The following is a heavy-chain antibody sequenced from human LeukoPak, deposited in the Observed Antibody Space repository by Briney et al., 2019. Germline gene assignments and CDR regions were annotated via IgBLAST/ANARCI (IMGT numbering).Heavy chain of an antibody. CDR1: GYTFTSYG. V-gene: IGHV1-18*01. J-gene: IGHJ4*02. Sequence: DSVKVSCKASGYTFTSYGISWVRQAPGQGLEWMGWISAYNGNTNYAQKLQGRVTMTTDTSTSTAYMELRSLRSDDTAVYYCARNPPEYYSSDYWGQGTLVTVSS. CDR3: ARNPPEYYSSDY. CDR2: ISAYNGNT. D-gene: IGHD3-16*01.